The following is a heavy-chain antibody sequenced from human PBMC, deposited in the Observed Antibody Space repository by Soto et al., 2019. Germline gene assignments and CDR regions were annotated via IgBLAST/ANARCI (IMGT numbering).Heavy chain of an antibody. Sequence: LSLTCAVYGGSFSGHSWTWIRQSPGKGLEWIGDINHSGRVNYSPSLKSRVTISLDTSKNQFSLTLSAVTAADTAMYYCSTRAYDTNGYYRFDPWGQGTLVTSPQ. V-gene: IGHV4-34*01. CDR1: GGSFSGHS. J-gene: IGHJ5*01. D-gene: IGHD3-22*01. CDR2: INHSGRV. CDR3: STRAYDTNGYYRFDP.